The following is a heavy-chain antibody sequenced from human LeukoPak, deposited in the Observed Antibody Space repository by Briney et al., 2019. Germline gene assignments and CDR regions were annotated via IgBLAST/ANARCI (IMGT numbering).Heavy chain of an antibody. V-gene: IGHV5-51*01. Sequence: GESLKISCQGSGYRFTSYWIAWVRQMPGKGLEWMGIVYPGDSNTRYSPSFQGQVTLSADKSISTAYLQWNSLKASDTAMYYCAGRGSSGWLDYWGQGTLVTVSS. CDR3: AGRGSSGWLDY. CDR2: VYPGDSNT. CDR1: GYRFTSYW. D-gene: IGHD6-19*01. J-gene: IGHJ4*02.